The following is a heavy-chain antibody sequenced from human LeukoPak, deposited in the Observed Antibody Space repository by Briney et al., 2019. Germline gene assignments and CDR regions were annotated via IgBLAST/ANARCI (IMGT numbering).Heavy chain of an antibody. J-gene: IGHJ3*02. CDR2: IVVGSGNT. CDR1: GFTFTSSA. Sequence: VASVKVPCKTSGFTFTSSAVQWVRQARGQRLEWIGWIVVGSGNTNYAQKFQERVTITRDMSTSTAYMELSSLRSEDTAVYYCAADKIDDSSGYYYGAFDIWGQGTMVTVSS. CDR3: AADKIDDSSGYYYGAFDI. V-gene: IGHV1-58*01. D-gene: IGHD3-22*01.